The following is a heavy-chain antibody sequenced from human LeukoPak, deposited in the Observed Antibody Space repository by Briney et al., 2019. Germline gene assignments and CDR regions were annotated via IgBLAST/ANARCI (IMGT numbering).Heavy chain of an antibody. V-gene: IGHV3-23*01. CDR3: AKMRGQYYHSYYMDA. CDR2: GGSGGST. CDR1: GFIFSNYA. J-gene: IGHJ6*03. Sequence: GGSLRLSCAASGFIFSNYAMTWVRQAPGKGLEWVSYGGSGGSTYYADFVKGRFTVSRDNSKSTLYLQMSSLTAEDTAVYYCAKMRGQYYHSYYMDAWGKGTTVTVSS.